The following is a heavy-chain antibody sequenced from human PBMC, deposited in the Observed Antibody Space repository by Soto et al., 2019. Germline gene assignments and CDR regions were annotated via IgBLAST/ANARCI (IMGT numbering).Heavy chain of an antibody. CDR3: ARTRTSSHYPGMDV. V-gene: IGHV5-51*01. CDR1: GYSVTTYW. D-gene: IGHD6-13*01. J-gene: IGHJ6*02. CDR2: IYPGDSGT. Sequence: GESQKSSGERSGYSVTTYWIARVRQMTGKGLEWMGIIYPGDSGTRYSPSFQGQVTISADKSISTAYLQWSSLKASDSAMYYCARTRTSSHYPGMDVWGQGLAVTVSS.